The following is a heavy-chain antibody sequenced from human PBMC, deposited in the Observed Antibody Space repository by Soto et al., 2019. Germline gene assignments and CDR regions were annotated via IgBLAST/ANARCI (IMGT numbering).Heavy chain of an antibody. CDR3: ARDRRGYSYGYYYYYGMDV. V-gene: IGHV4-31*03. Sequence: TSETLSLTCTVSGGSISSGGYYWSWIRQHPGKGLEWIGYIYYSGSTYYNPSLKSRVTISVDTSKNQFSLKLSSVTAADTAVYYCARDRRGYSYGYYYYYGMDVWGQGTTVTVSS. D-gene: IGHD5-18*01. CDR2: IYYSGST. CDR1: GGSISSGGYY. J-gene: IGHJ6*02.